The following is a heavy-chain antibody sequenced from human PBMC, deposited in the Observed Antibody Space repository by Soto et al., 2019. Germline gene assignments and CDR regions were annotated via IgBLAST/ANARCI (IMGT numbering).Heavy chain of an antibody. V-gene: IGHV3-48*03. J-gene: IGHJ4*02. CDR1: GFTFSRFE. Sequence: SLLLSFAASGFTFSRFELHWVRQAPGKGLEWISYISSSGSTAYYASSVEGRFTISRDNANNSVYLQMDSLRAEDTALYYCTRAAWFPYLSFYWGQGALVTVSS. D-gene: IGHD3-10*01. CDR2: ISSSGSTA. CDR3: TRAAWFPYLSFY.